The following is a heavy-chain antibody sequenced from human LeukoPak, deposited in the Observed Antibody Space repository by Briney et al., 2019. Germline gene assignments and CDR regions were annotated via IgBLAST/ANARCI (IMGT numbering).Heavy chain of an antibody. Sequence: GGSLRLSCAASGFTFSSYSMTWVRQAPGKGLEWVSSISSSSSYIYYADSVKGRFTISRDTAKNSLYLQMNSLRAEDTAVYYCARGRDFWNPGPFDYWGQGTLVTVSS. J-gene: IGHJ4*02. CDR1: GFTFSSYS. CDR3: ARGRDFWNPGPFDY. V-gene: IGHV3-21*01. CDR2: ISSSSSYI. D-gene: IGHD1-1*01.